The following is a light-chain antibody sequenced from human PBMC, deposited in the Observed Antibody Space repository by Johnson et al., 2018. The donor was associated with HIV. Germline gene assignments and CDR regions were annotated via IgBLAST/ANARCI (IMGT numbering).Light chain of an antibody. CDR2: ENN. J-gene: IGLJ1*01. CDR1: SSNIGNNF. CDR3: GTWDSRLSGYV. V-gene: IGLV1-51*02. Sequence: HSVLSQPPSVSAAPGQKVTISCSGSSSNIGNNFVSWYQQFPGTAPKLLIHENNKRPSGIPDRFSGSNSGPSATLAITGLQTGDEADYYSGTWDSRLSGYVFGTGTKVTVL.